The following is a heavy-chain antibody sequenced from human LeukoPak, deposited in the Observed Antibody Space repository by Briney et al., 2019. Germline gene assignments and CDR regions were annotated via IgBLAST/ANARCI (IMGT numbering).Heavy chain of an antibody. CDR1: GYTFTSYG. Sequence: ASVTVSCKASGYTFTSYGISWVRQAPGQGLEWMGWISAYNGDTNYAQKFQGRVTTTTDTSTSTAYMELRSLRSDDTAVYYCAQMAVPATAMNYWGQGTLVTVSS. CDR2: ISAYNGDT. V-gene: IGHV1-18*01. D-gene: IGHD2-2*01. J-gene: IGHJ4*02. CDR3: AQMAVPATAMNY.